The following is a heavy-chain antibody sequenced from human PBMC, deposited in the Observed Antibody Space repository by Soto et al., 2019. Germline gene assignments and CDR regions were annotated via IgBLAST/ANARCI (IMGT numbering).Heavy chain of an antibody. CDR2: INHSGST. Sequence: SETLSLTCAVYGGSFSGYYWSWIRQPPGKGLEWIGEINHSGSTNYNPSLKSRVTISVDTSKNQFSLKLRSVTAADTAVYYCAREEGDISGPKSFDYWGQGTLVTVSS. CDR1: GGSFSGYY. D-gene: IGHD2-8*02. J-gene: IGHJ4*02. CDR3: AREEGDISGPKSFDY. V-gene: IGHV4-34*01.